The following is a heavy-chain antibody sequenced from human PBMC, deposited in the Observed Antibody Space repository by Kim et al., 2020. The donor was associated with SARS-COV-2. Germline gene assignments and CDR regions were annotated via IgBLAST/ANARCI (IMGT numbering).Heavy chain of an antibody. J-gene: IGHJ3*02. CDR1: GGSISSGGYY. D-gene: IGHD2-2*01. V-gene: IGHV4-31*03. CDR2: IYYSGST. CDR3: ARDRGIVVVPAKAHDAFDI. Sequence: SETLSLTCTVSGGSISSGGYYWSWIRQHPGKGLEWIGYIYYSGSTYYNPSLKSRVTISVDTSKNQFSLKLSSVTAADTAVYYCARDRGIVVVPAKAHDAFDIWGQGTMVTVSS.